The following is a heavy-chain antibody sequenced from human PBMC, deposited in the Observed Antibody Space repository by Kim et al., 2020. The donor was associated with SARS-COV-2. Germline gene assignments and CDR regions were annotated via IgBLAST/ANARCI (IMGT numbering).Heavy chain of an antibody. CDR3: AGICGTTSCSDDY. CDR1: GFTFSNYG. J-gene: IGHJ4*02. V-gene: IGHV3-23*01. Sequence: GGSLRLSCAASGFTFSNYGVSWVRQAPGKGLEWVSAISFGGVTDYADSVRGRFTTSRDNPKSTVYLQMNSLRAEDTAVYYCAGICGTTSCSDDYWGQGPL. D-gene: IGHD2-2*01. CDR2: ISFGGVT.